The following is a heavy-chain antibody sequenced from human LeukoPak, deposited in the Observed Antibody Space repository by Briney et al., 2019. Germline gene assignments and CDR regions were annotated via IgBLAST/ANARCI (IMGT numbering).Heavy chain of an antibody. CDR2: IIPIFGTA. CDR1: GGTFSSYA. J-gene: IGHJ4*02. Sequence: ASVKVSCKASGGTFSSYAISWVRQAPGQGLEWMGGIIPIFGTANYAQKFQGRVTITADKSTSTAYMELSSLRSEDTAVYYCAILTRGYSYGSDYFDYWGQGTLVTVSS. V-gene: IGHV1-69*06. CDR3: AILTRGYSYGSDYFDY. D-gene: IGHD5-18*01.